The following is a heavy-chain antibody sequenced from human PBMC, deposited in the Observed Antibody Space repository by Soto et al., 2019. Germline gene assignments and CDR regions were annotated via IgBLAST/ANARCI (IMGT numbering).Heavy chain of an antibody. J-gene: IGHJ5*02. V-gene: IGHV3-30*18. CDR2: ISFDGGNQ. Sequence: QVQLVQSGGGVVQPARSLRLSCAASGFDFNTYGLHWVRQAPGKGLEWVAGISFDGGNQYYADSVKGRFTISRDKSNNTLFRQMNSLGAEGTATYYCAKDSSITAAGSGGWFDPWGQGTLVIVSS. D-gene: IGHD6-13*01. CDR1: GFDFNTYG. CDR3: AKDSSITAAGSGGWFDP.